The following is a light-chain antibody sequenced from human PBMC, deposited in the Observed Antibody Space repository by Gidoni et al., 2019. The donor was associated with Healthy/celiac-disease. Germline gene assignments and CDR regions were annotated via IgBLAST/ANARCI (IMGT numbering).Light chain of an antibody. CDR1: QSISSY. J-gene: IGKJ1*01. Sequence: DIQMTQSPSSLSASVGDRVTITCRASQSISSYLNWYQQKPGKAPKLLSYAASSLQSGVPSRFSGSGYGTDFTLTISSLQPEDFATYYCQQSYITPLTFGQGTKVEIK. CDR2: AAS. V-gene: IGKV1-39*01. CDR3: QQSYITPLT.